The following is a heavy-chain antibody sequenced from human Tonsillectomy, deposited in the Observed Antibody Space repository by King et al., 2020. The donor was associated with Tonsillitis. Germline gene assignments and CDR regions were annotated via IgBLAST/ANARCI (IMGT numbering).Heavy chain of an antibody. V-gene: IGHV3-33*05. Sequence: QVQLVESGGGLVQPGGSLRLSCATSGFTFSNYGMHWVRQAPGKGLEWVTLISYDGRIKRYADSVKGRFTVSRDNSKKTQYLQMNSLRAEDTALYYCAGAGGDYAFDYWGQGTLAT. CDR3: AGAGGDYAFDY. J-gene: IGHJ4*02. D-gene: IGHD4-17*01. CDR1: GFTFSNYG. CDR2: ISYDGRIK.